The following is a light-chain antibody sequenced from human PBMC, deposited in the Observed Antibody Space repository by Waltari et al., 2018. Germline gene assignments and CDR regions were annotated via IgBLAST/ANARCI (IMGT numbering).Light chain of an antibody. Sequence: DIQMTQSPSTLSASVGYRVTITCRASQSVSDWLAWYQQQPGKAPELLIFDVSTLKSGVPSRFSGRGSGTEFTLTISSLQPDDFATYYCQHYSHSSPWTFGQGTKVEIK. J-gene: IGKJ1*01. CDR2: DVS. CDR3: QHYSHSSPWT. CDR1: QSVSDW. V-gene: IGKV1-5*01.